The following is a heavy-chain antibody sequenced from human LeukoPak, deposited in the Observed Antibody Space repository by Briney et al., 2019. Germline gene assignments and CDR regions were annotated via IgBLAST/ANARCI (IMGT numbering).Heavy chain of an antibody. CDR3: AKSGYSYGPHFDY. Sequence: GASVKVSCKASGGTFSSYAISWVRQAPGQGLEWMGGIIPIFGTANYAQKFQGRVTITADESTSTAYMELSSLRSDDTAVYYCAKSGYSYGPHFDYWGQGTLVTVSS. D-gene: IGHD5-18*01. CDR1: GGTFSSYA. V-gene: IGHV1-69*13. J-gene: IGHJ4*02. CDR2: IIPIFGTA.